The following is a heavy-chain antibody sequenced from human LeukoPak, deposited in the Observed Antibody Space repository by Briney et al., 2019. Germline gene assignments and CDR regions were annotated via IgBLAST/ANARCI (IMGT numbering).Heavy chain of an antibody. CDR1: GFTFSSYG. Sequence: GRSLRLSCAASGFTFSSYGMHWVRQAPGKGLEWVAVISYDGSNKYYADSVKGRFTISRDNSKNTLHLQMNSLRAEDTAVYYCAKPLPTDYYYYYGMDVWGQGTTVTVSS. J-gene: IGHJ6*02. CDR3: AKPLPTDYYYYYGMDV. V-gene: IGHV3-30*18. CDR2: ISYDGSNK.